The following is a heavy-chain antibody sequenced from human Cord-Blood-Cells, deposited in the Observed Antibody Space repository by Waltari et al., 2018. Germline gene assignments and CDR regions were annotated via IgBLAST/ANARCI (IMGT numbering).Heavy chain of an antibody. Sequence: QVQLVQSGAEVKKPGASVKVSCKASGYTFTGYYMHWVRQAPGQGLGWMGWINPNRGRTNYAQKFQGWVTMTRDTSISTAYMELSRLRADATAVYYCARDGGRGYSYGVLGDWGQGTLVTVSS. V-gene: IGHV1-2*04. CDR1: GYTFTGYY. CDR2: INPNRGRT. J-gene: IGHJ4*02. D-gene: IGHD5-18*01. CDR3: ARDGGRGYSYGVLGD.